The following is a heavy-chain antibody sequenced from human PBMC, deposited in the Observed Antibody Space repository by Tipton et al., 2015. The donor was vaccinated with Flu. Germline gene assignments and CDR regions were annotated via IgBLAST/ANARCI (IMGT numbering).Heavy chain of an antibody. V-gene: IGHV4-39*01. CDR3: ARLSYYDVDLKNFYFDY. D-gene: IGHD3-10*02. CDR2: IYPSGTT. CDR1: SGSIRSTNYF. Sequence: TLSLTCTVSSGSIRSTNYFCAWIRQPPGKRLELIGSIYPSGTTYYNPSLKSRVTISVDTSKNQFSLMLRSVTAADTAVYYCARLSYYDVDLKNFYFDYWGQGALVTVSS. J-gene: IGHJ4*02.